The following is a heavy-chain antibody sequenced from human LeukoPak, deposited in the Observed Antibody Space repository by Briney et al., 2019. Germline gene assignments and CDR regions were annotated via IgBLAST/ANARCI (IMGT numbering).Heavy chain of an antibody. D-gene: IGHD3-10*01. CDR2: ISGSGGST. V-gene: IGHV3-23*01. Sequence: GGSLRLSCAASGFTFSSYAMSWVRQAPGKGLEWVSAISGSGGSTYYADSVKGRFTISRDNSKNTLYLQMNNLRAEDTAVYYCAKRTVRGLPQGSNDYWGQGTLVTVSS. CDR3: AKRTVRGLPQGSNDY. J-gene: IGHJ4*02. CDR1: GFTFSSYA.